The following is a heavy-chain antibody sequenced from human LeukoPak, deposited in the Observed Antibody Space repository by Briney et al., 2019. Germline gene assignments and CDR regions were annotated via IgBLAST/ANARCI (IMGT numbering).Heavy chain of an antibody. CDR3: ATLRC. J-gene: IGHJ4*02. CDR1: GFTFSTYA. Sequence: GGSLRLSCAASGFTFSTYAMHWVRQAPGKGLEWVAVISHDGSNKYYADSVKGRFTISRDNSKNTLYLQMNSLRAEDTAVYYCATLRCWGQGTLVTVSS. D-gene: IGHD4-17*01. V-gene: IGHV3-30*04. CDR2: ISHDGSNK.